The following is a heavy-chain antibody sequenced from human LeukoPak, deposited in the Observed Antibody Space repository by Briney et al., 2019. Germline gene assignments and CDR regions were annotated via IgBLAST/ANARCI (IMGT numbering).Heavy chain of an antibody. Sequence: SETLSLTCTVSGGSISSYYWSWIRQPPGKGLEWTGYIYTSGSTNYNPSLKSRVTISVDTSKNQFSLKLSSVTAADTAVYYCARLALGTIFRDYYYYMDVWGKGTTVTVSS. V-gene: IGHV4-4*09. CDR2: IYTSGST. D-gene: IGHD3-3*01. CDR1: GGSISSYY. J-gene: IGHJ6*03. CDR3: ARLALGTIFRDYYYYMDV.